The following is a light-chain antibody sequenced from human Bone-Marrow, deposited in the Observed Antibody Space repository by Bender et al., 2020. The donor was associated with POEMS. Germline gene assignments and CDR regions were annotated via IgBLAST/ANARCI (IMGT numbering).Light chain of an antibody. CDR2: AVT. J-gene: IGLJ1*01. Sequence: QSALTQPPSVSGSPGQSVTISCTGSSSDVGYNNLVSWYQQHPGKAPKLMIYAVTKRPSGVSTRFSGSKSGNTASLTISGLQAEDEADYYCCSYADSSTLVLGTGTKVTVL. CDR3: CSYADSSTLV. CDR1: SSDVGYNNL. V-gene: IGLV2-23*02.